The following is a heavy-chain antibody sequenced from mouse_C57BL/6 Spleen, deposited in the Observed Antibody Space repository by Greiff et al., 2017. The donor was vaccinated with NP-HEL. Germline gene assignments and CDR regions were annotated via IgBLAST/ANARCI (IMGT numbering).Heavy chain of an antibody. Sequence: QVQLQQSGAELVKPGASVKMSCKASGYTFTSYWITWVKQRPGQGLEWIGDIYPGSGSTNYNEKFKSKATLTVDTSSSTAYMQLSSLTSEDSAVYYCARGYYGLYYFDYWGQGTTLTVSS. CDR1: GYTFTSYW. D-gene: IGHD2-1*01. CDR3: ARGYYGLYYFDY. V-gene: IGHV1-55*01. J-gene: IGHJ2*01. CDR2: IYPGSGST.